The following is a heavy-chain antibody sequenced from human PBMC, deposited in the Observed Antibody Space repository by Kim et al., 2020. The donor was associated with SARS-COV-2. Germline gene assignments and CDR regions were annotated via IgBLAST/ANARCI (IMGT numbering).Heavy chain of an antibody. J-gene: IGHJ4*02. D-gene: IGHD1-26*01. CDR3: ARALRKAVLPQPFDY. V-gene: IGHV4-34*01. Sequence: SETLSLTCVVYGGSFSGHYWSWIRQPPGKGLEWIGEINHSGSTNYNPSLKSRVTISVDTSKNQFSLKLSSVTAADTAVYYCARALRKAVLPQPFDYWGQGTMVTVSS. CDR2: INHSGST. CDR1: GGSFSGHY.